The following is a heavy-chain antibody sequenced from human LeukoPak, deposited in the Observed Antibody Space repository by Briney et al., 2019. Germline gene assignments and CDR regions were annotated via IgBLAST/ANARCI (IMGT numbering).Heavy chain of an antibody. CDR1: GFTFSSYW. D-gene: IGHD2-2*01. CDR2: IKQDGSEK. J-gene: IGHJ4*02. Sequence: PGGSLRLSCAASGFTFSSYWMSWVRQAPGKGLEWVANIKQDGSEKYYVDSVKGRFTISRDNAKNSLYLQMNSLRAEDTAVYYCASNYCSSTGCYFDYWGQGTLVTVSS. CDR3: ASNYCSSTGCYFDY. V-gene: IGHV3-7*01.